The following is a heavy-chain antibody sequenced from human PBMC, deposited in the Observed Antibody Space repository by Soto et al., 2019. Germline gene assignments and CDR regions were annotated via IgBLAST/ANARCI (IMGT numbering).Heavy chain of an antibody. D-gene: IGHD3-3*01. CDR1: GYNFAGYW. CDR2: IYPSDSDT. CDR3: ARGGVSTRTFDY. V-gene: IGHV5-51*01. J-gene: IGHJ4*02. Sequence: GESLKISCKGSGYNFAGYWIAWVRQMPGKGLELMGIIYPSDSDTRYRPSFQGQVTVSADKSISSAYLQWSSLRASDTAMYYCARGGVSTRTFDYWGQGTPVTVSS.